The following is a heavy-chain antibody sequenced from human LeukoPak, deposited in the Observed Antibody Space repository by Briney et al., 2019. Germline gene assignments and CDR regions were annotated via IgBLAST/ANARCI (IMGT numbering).Heavy chain of an antibody. D-gene: IGHD4-17*01. V-gene: IGHV4-61*02. CDR3: ARERPYGARVEDY. CDR2: IYTSGST. Sequence: SQTLSLTCTVSGGSISSGGYYWSWIRQPAGKGLEWIGRIYTSGSTNYNPSLKSRVTMSVDTSKNQFSLKLSSVTAADTAVYYCARERPYGARVEDYWGQGTLVTVSS. J-gene: IGHJ4*02. CDR1: GGSISSGGYY.